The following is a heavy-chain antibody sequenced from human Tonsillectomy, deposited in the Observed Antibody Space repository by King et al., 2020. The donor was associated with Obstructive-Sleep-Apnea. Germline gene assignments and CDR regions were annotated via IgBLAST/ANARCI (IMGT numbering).Heavy chain of an antibody. J-gene: IGHJ6*02. CDR1: GFTFSNAW. CDR3: TTVTEMDV. V-gene: IGHV3-15*01. D-gene: IGHD3-16*01. CDR2: VKRKIDGGTT. Sequence: VQLVESGGGLVKPGGSLRLSCAASGFTFSNAWMSWVRQAPGKGLELVCRVKRKIDGGTTDYAAPVKGRVTISREDSKNTLYLQMNILKTEDTAVYYCTTVTEMDVWGQGTTVTVSS.